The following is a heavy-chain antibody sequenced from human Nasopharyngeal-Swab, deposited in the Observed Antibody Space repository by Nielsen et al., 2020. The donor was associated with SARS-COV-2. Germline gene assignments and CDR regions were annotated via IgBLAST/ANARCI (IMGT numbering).Heavy chain of an antibody. J-gene: IGHJ4*02. CDR3: ASLRADTPDFAY. D-gene: IGHD2-15*01. CDR2: ISSDGSDK. V-gene: IGHV3-30*03. Sequence: CVASSLLFLWWPMHWVRPAPGKGLEWVTVISSDGSDKQYVDSVKGRFTISRDNSKNTLYLQVKSLRADDTGVYYCASLRADTPDFAYLGQGTLVTVSS. CDR1: SLLFLWWP.